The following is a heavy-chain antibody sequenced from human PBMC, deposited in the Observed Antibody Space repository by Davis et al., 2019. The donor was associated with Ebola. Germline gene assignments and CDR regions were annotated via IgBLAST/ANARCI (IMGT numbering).Heavy chain of an antibody. J-gene: IGHJ3*02. CDR3: AKSRDYGDYLDDAFDI. CDR1: GFTFSSYS. D-gene: IGHD4-17*01. CDR2: ISSSSSYI. V-gene: IGHV3-21*04. Sequence: GESLKISCAASGFTFSSYSMNWVRQAPGKGLEWVSSISSSSSYIYYADSVKGRFTISRDNAKNTLYLQMNSLRAEDTAVYYCAKSRDYGDYLDDAFDIWGQGTMVTVSS.